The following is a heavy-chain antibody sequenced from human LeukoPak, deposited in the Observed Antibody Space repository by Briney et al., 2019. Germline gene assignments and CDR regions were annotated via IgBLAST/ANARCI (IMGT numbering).Heavy chain of an antibody. CDR2: IRDSGNGT. V-gene: IGHV3-23*01. CDR3: AKWAYYDFWSGHYKSHFDS. Sequence: GGSLRLSCVVSGFTFKNYAMSWVRQAPGKGLECVSSIRDSGNGTDYADSVKGRFTVSRDNSKNTLYLHMNALSAEDTAVYYCAKWAYYDFWSGHYKSHFDSWGQGTLVTVSP. CDR1: GFTFKNYA. J-gene: IGHJ4*02. D-gene: IGHD3-3*01.